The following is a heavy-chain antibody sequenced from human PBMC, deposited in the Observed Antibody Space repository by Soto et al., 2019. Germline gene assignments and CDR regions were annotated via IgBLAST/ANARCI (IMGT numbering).Heavy chain of an antibody. CDR3: ASGWFGEFVYYCDY. CDR2: ISVYNGYT. J-gene: IGHJ4*02. D-gene: IGHD3-10*01. CDR1: GYTFTSYG. Sequence: QVQLVQSGAEVKKPGASVKVSCKASGYTFTSYGISWVRQAPGQGLEWMGWISVYNGYTNYSQKLQGRVTMTTDTSTITAYMELRSLRSDDTAVYYCASGWFGEFVYYCDYWGQGTLVTVSS. V-gene: IGHV1-18*01.